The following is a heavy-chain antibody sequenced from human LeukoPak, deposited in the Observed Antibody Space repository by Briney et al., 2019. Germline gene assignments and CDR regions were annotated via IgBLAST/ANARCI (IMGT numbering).Heavy chain of an antibody. CDR1: GGSISSGGYY. CDR2: IYYSGST. J-gene: IGHJ4*02. D-gene: IGHD3-22*01. CDR3: ARVVGYYYDSSGYHDY. Sequence: PSETLSLTCTVSGGSISSGGYYWSWIRQHPGKGLEWIGYIYYSGSTYYNPSLKSRVTISVDTSKNQFSLKLSSVTAADTAVYYCARVVGYYYDSSGYHDYWGQGTLVTVSS. V-gene: IGHV4-31*03.